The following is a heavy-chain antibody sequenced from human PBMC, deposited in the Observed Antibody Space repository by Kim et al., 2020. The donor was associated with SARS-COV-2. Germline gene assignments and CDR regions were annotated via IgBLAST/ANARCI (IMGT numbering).Heavy chain of an antibody. V-gene: IGHV3-30*18. Sequence: GGSLRLSCAASGFTFSSYGMHWVRQAPGKGLDWVAVISYDGSNKYYADSVKGRFTISRDNSKNTLYLQMNSLRAEDTAVYYCAKGDYGDYYYFDYWGQGTLVTVSS. CDR1: GFTFSSYG. CDR3: AKGDYGDYYYFDY. J-gene: IGHJ4*02. D-gene: IGHD4-17*01. CDR2: ISYDGSNK.